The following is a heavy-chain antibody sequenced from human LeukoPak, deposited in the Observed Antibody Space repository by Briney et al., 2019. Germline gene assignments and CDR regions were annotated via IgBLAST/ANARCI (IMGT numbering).Heavy chain of an antibody. CDR2: IYHSGST. D-gene: IGHD2-8*01. Sequence: SETLSLTCTVSGYSISSGYYWGWIRQPPGKGLEWIGSIYHSGSTYYNPSLKSRVTISVDTSKNQFSLKLSSVTAADTAVYYCARDEDLVLMVYEWYFDYWGQGTLVTVSS. CDR3: ARDEDLVLMVYEWYFDY. V-gene: IGHV4-38-2*02. CDR1: GYSISSGYY. J-gene: IGHJ4*02.